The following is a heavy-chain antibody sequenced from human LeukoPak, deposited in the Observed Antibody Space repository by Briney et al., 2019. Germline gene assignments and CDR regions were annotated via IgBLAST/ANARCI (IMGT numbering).Heavy chain of an antibody. CDR2: IIDTGDRT. CDR1: GFTFSSHA. Sequence: PGGSLRLSCAASGFTFSSHAMNWVQQAPGKGLEWVSSIIDTGDRTFYADSVKGRFFISRDNSKNTLYPQMNNLGAEDTAIYYCAKETYSYDSSGYSDTAFDHWGQGTLVTVSS. J-gene: IGHJ4*02. CDR3: AKETYSYDSSGYSDTAFDH. D-gene: IGHD3-22*01. V-gene: IGHV3-23*01.